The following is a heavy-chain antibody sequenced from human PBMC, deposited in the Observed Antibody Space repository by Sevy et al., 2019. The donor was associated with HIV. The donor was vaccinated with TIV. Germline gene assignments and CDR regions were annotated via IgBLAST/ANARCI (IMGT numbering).Heavy chain of an antibody. CDR3: VRDDRDGYFEY. J-gene: IGHJ4*02. V-gene: IGHV1-2*02. Sequence: ASVKVSCKASGYTFTGYYMHWVRQAPGQGLAWMGWINPDSGGPNYAPKFQGRVTLTRDTSISTAYMDLSRLKSDDTAVYYCVRDDRDGYFEYWGQGTLVTVSS. CDR2: INPDSGGP. CDR1: GYTFTGYY.